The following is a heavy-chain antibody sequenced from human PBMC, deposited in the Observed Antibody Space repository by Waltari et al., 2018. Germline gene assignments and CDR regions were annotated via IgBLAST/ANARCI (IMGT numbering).Heavy chain of an antibody. V-gene: IGHV4-38-2*01. CDR3: ARGSMTTVTDWFDP. D-gene: IGHD4-4*01. J-gene: IGHJ5*02. Sequence: QVQLQESGPGLVKPSETLSLTCAVSGYSISSGYYWGWIRQPPGKGLEWIGNIYHSGSTYSNPSLQSRVTISVDTSKNQFSLNLRFVTAADTAFYYCARGSMTTVTDWFDPWGQGTLVTVSS. CDR2: IYHSGST. CDR1: GYSISSGYY.